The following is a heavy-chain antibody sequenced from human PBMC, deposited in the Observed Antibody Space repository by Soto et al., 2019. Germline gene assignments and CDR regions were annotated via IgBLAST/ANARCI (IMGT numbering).Heavy chain of an antibody. D-gene: IGHD3-3*01. Sequence: SVKVSCKASGGTFSSYAISWVRQAPGQGLEWMGGIIPIFGTANYAQEFQGRVTITADESTSTAYMELSSLRSEDTAVYYCARHNIGRFLEWLPYYYYYYGMDVWGQGTTVTSP. J-gene: IGHJ6*02. V-gene: IGHV1-69*13. CDR2: IIPIFGTA. CDR1: GGTFSSYA. CDR3: ARHNIGRFLEWLPYYYYYYGMDV.